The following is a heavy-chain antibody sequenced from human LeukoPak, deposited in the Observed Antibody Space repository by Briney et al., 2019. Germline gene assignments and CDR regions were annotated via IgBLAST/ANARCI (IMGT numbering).Heavy chain of an antibody. V-gene: IGHV1-46*01. D-gene: IGHD6-13*01. CDR1: GYTFTNYY. J-gene: IGHJ3*02. CDR3: ARYGCSTVWQGGWHAFDI. CDR2: INPTTGDT. Sequence: ASVKVSCKASGYTFTNYYMHWVRQAPGQGLEWMGIINPTTGDTTYAQKFQGRLTMTRDMSTSTVYMELSSLTSEDTAVFYCARYGCSTVWQGGWHAFDIWGQGTVVTVSS.